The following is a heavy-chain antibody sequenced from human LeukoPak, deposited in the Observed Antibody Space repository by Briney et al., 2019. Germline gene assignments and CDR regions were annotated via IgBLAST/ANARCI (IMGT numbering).Heavy chain of an antibody. V-gene: IGHV6-1*01. J-gene: IGHJ4*02. CDR2: TYYRSKWYN. CDR1: GDSVSNYTTA. CDR3: ARGYYCDS. Sequence: SQTLSLTCAISGDSVSNYTTAWNWIRQSPSRGLEWLGRTYYRSKWYNEYAVSVKSRITIHPDTSKNQFSLQLSSVTPEDTAVYYCARGYYCDSWGQGTLVTVSS.